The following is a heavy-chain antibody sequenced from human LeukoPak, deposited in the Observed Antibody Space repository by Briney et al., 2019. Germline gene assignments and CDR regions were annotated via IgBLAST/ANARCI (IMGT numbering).Heavy chain of an antibody. CDR3: AHLRELNFDS. V-gene: IGHV2-5*02. CDR2: IYWDDDK. Sequence: SGPTLVNPAQTLTLTCTFSGFSLHTSGVGVGWIRQPPGKGLEWLALIYWDDDKRYSPSLKSRLTIIKDTSKNQMVLTMTNMDPVDTATYYCAHLRELNFDSWGQGTLVTVSS. J-gene: IGHJ4*02. CDR1: GFSLHTSGVG. D-gene: IGHD1-7*01.